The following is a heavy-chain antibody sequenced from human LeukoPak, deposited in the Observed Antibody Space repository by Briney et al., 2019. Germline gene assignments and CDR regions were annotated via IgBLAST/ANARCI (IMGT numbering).Heavy chain of an antibody. V-gene: IGHV4-34*01. J-gene: IGHJ4*02. Sequence: SETLSLTCAVYGGSFSGYYWSWIRQPPSKELEWIGEINHSGSTNYNPSLKSRVTISVDTSKNQFSLKLSSVTAADTAVYYCAREGVVGAYGHFDYWGQGTLVTVSS. D-gene: IGHD2-15*01. CDR1: GGSFSGYY. CDR3: AREGVVGAYGHFDY. CDR2: INHSGST.